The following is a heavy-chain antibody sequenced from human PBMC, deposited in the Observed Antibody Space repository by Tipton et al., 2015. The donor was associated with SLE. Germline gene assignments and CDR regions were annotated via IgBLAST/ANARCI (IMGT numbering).Heavy chain of an antibody. Sequence: TLSLTCTVSGGSISGYYWSWIRQPAGKGLEWIGRVYSSGSTIYNPSIKSRITLSLDTSQNQFSLKLTSVTAADTAVYYCGGGNYFDYYMDVWGKGTTVTVSS. V-gene: IGHV4-4*07. CDR2: VYSSGST. CDR3: GGGNYFDYYMDV. D-gene: IGHD3-22*01. J-gene: IGHJ6*03. CDR1: GGSISGYY.